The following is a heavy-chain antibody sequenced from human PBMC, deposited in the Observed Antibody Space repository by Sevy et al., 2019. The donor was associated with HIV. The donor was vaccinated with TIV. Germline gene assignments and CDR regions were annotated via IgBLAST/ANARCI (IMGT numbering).Heavy chain of an antibody. CDR1: GFTFSSFW. CDR3: ARRYFDL. Sequence: GGSLRLSCKASGFTFSSFWMQWVRQAPGKGLEWVTNIRQDGNEIYYGDSVKGRFTIASDNAKNAPYLQMDGLRAEDTGLYYCARRYFDLWGQGTLVTVSS. CDR2: IRQDGNEI. J-gene: IGHJ4*02. V-gene: IGHV3-7*01.